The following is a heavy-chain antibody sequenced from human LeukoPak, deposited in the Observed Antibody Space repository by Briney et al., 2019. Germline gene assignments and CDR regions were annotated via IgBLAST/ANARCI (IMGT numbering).Heavy chain of an antibody. CDR1: GHSMSSYS. V-gene: IGHV4-4*07. Sequence: SETLSLTCTIAGHSMSSYSRSWLRQPAGKELEWIGRVYSSGFTEYNLSLDGRVTMSIETSKGQFSLKLDSVTAADTAAYYCARVHIVTGTYFDSWGQGALVTVSS. D-gene: IGHD3-10*01. CDR2: VYSSGFT. J-gene: IGHJ4*02. CDR3: ARVHIVTGTYFDS.